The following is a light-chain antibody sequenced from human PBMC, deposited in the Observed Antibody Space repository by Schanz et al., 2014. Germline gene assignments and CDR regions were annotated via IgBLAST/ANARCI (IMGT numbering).Light chain of an antibody. J-gene: IGKJ4*01. Sequence: EIVMTQSPATLSVSPGDGATLSCRTSQSVGSNLAWYQQKPGQAPRLLIYGASTRATGLPARFSGSGSGTEFTLTISSLQSEDVAVYYCQQYNNWPPLTFGGGTKVEIK. CDR2: GAS. V-gene: IGKV3-15*01. CDR1: QSVGSN. CDR3: QQYNNWPPLT.